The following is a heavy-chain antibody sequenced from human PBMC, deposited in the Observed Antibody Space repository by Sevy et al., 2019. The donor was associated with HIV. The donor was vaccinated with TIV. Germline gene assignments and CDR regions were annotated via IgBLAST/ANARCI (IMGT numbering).Heavy chain of an antibody. V-gene: IGHV3-21*01. CDR3: ARETSYFGGGIYYGMDV. CDR2: ISSISNYI. CDR1: GFTFSDYN. D-gene: IGHD3-10*01. J-gene: IGHJ6*02. Sequence: GGSLRLSCAASGFTFSDYNMNWVRQAPGKGLEWVSSISSISNYIYYADSVKGRSTISRDSAKNSLYLQMNSLRAEDKAVYYCARETSYFGGGIYYGMDVWGQGTTVTVSS.